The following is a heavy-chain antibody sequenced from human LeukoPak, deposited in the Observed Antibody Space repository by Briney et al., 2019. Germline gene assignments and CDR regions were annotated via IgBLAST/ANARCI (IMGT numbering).Heavy chain of an antibody. D-gene: IGHD2-15*01. J-gene: IGHJ6*03. CDR3: ARTILGNCSGGSCYGLSYYHYYMDV. CDR2: IIRIFGTA. CDR1: GGTFSSYA. V-gene: IGHV1-69*06. Sequence: GSSVKVSCKASGGTFSSYAISWVRQAPGQGLEWMGGIIRIFGTANYAQKVQGRVTITADKSTSTAYMELSSLRSEDTAVYYCARTILGNCSGGSCYGLSYYHYYMDVWGKGTTVTVSS.